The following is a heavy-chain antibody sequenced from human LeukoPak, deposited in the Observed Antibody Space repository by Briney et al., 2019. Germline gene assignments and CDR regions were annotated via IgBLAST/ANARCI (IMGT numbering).Heavy chain of an antibody. CDR3: ARGEKSYYYGSGSYSYWYFDL. D-gene: IGHD3-10*01. V-gene: IGHV4-61*01. CDR2: IYSSGST. CDR1: GGSVSSDSYF. Sequence: SETLSLTCTVSGGSVSSDSYFWTWIRRPPGKGLEWIGYIYSSGSTNYNPSLKSPVTISLDTSKNQFSLKLSSVTAADTAVYYCARGEKSYYYGSGSYSYWYFDLWGRGTLVTVSS. J-gene: IGHJ2*01.